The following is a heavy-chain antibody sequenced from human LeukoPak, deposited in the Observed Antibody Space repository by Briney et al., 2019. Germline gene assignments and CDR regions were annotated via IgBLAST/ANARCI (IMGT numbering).Heavy chain of an antibody. CDR1: GYTFTSYA. D-gene: IGHD6-6*01. CDR3: ARESRSLYSSSIQYYYYYYMDV. V-gene: IGHV7-4-1*02. CDR2: IDTSTGNP. J-gene: IGHJ6*03. Sequence: ASVKVSCKASGYTFTSYAMNWVRQAPGQGLEWMGWIDTSTGNPTYAQGFTGRFVFSLDTSVSTAYLQINSLKAEDTAVYYCARESRSLYSSSIQYYYYYYMDVWGKGTTVTVSS.